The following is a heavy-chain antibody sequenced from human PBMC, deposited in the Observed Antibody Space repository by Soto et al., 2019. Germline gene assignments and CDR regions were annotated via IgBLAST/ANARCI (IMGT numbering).Heavy chain of an antibody. CDR1: GFTFSSYG. Sequence: GGSLRLSCAASGFTFSSYGMHWVCQAPGKGLEWVAVISYDGSNKYYADSVKGRFTISRDNSKNTLYLQMNSLRAEDTAVYYCARGFRGGDADWFDPWGQGTLVTVSS. CDR3: ARGFRGGDADWFDP. J-gene: IGHJ5*02. CDR2: ISYDGSNK. D-gene: IGHD2-21*02. V-gene: IGHV3-30*03.